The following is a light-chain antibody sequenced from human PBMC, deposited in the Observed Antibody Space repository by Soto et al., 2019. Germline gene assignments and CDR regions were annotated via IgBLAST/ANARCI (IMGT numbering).Light chain of an antibody. Sequence: NFMLTQPHSVSGSPGTTVTISCTRSSGNIASSSVQWYQQRPGSPPTTIIYEDRQRPSGVPDRFSGSIDASSNSASLTISGLKTEDEADYYCQSYDTSTPVVFGGGTKLTVL. CDR3: QSYDTSTPVV. CDR2: EDR. V-gene: IGLV6-57*04. J-gene: IGLJ2*01. CDR1: SGNIASSS.